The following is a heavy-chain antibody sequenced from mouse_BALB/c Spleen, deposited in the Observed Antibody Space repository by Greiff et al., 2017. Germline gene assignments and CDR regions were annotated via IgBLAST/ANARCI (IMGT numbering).Heavy chain of an antibody. CDR2: IRLKSDNYAT. Sequence: EVKLVESGGGLVQPGGSMKLSCVASGFTFSSYWMSWVRQSPEKGLEWVAEIRLKSDNYATHYAESVKGKFTISRDDSKSRLYLQMNSLRAEDTGIYYCTIMITTTGAWFAYWGQGTLVTVSA. CDR3: TIMITTTGAWFAY. CDR1: GFTFSSYW. J-gene: IGHJ3*01. D-gene: IGHD2-4*01. V-gene: IGHV6-6*02.